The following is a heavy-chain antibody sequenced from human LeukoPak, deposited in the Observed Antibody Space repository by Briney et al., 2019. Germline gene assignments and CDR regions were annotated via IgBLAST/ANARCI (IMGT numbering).Heavy chain of an antibody. CDR2: ISGSGGST. CDR3: TTDRDSSGYYGDY. CDR1: GFTFSSYA. Sequence: GGSLRLSCAASGFTFSSYAMSWVRQAPGKGLEWVSAISGSGGSTYYADSVKGRFTISRDNSKNTLYLQMNSLRAEDTAVYYCTTDRDSSGYYGDYWGQGTLVTVSS. V-gene: IGHV3-23*01. D-gene: IGHD3-22*01. J-gene: IGHJ4*02.